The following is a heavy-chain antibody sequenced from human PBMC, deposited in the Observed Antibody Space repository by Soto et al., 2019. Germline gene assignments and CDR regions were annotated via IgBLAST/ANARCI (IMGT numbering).Heavy chain of an antibody. D-gene: IGHD6-19*01. J-gene: IGHJ5*02. CDR3: ARMAVAAWFDP. CDR2: IYIRGST. CDR1: CGSISSYY. Sequence: SETLSLTCTVSCGSISSYYWRCIRQPAGKGLEWIGLIYIRGSTNYNPSLKSRVTMSGDTSKNQISLKVSSVTAADTAVYYCARMAVAAWFDPWGQGTLVTVSS. V-gene: IGHV4-4*07.